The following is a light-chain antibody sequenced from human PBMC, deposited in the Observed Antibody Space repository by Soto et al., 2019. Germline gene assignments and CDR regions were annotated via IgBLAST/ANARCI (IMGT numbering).Light chain of an antibody. CDR2: AAA. CDR1: QSLRTH. V-gene: IGKV1-39*01. CDR3: QHSYSAPPT. Sequence: DIQMTQSPSSLSASIGDRVSFTCWASQSLRTHLNWYQQKPGRAPSLRISAAANLHSGLPSRFSGSGSGTDFTLTISSLQPEDIATYYCQHSYSAPPTFGQGTKLEIK. J-gene: IGKJ2*01.